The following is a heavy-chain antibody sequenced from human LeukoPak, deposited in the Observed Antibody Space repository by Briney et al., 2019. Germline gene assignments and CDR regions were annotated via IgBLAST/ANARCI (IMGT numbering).Heavy chain of an antibody. D-gene: IGHD6-13*01. V-gene: IGHV3-53*01. Sequence: PGGSLRLSCAASGSTVSSNYMSWVRQAPGKGLEWVSVIYSGGSTYYADSVKGRFTISRDNSKNTLYLQMNSLRAEDTAVYYCARGLVQDVAAAGTGFDYWGQGTLVTVSS. CDR2: IYSGGST. CDR3: ARGLVQDVAAAGTGFDY. J-gene: IGHJ4*02. CDR1: GSTVSSNY.